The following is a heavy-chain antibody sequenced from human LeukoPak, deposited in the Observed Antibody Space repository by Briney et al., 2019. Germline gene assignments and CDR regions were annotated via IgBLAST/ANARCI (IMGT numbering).Heavy chain of an antibody. CDR1: EFTFSNYW. CDR3: ARGGFGHNMDV. Sequence: GGSLRLSCVASEFTFSNYWLHWVRQAPGKGPVWVSRINSDGSNTIYADSVKGQFTISRDNAKNTVYLQMNSLRVEDTAIYYCARGGFGHNMDVWGKGTTVTVSS. D-gene: IGHD3-3*01. V-gene: IGHV3-74*01. CDR2: INSDGSNT. J-gene: IGHJ6*03.